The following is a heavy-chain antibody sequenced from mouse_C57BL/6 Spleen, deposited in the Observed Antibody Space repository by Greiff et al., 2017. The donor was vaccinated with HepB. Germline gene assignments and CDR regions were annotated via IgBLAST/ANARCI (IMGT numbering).Heavy chain of an antibody. CDR3: AINWDEGY. Sequence: QVQLKQSGAELVRPGTSVKVSCKASGYAFTNYLIEWVKQRPGQGLEWIGVINPGSGGTNYNEKFKGKATLTADKSSSTAYMHLSSLTSEDSAVYFCAINWDEGYWGQGTTLTVSS. CDR2: INPGSGGT. D-gene: IGHD4-1*02. CDR1: GYAFTNYL. V-gene: IGHV1-54*01. J-gene: IGHJ2*01.